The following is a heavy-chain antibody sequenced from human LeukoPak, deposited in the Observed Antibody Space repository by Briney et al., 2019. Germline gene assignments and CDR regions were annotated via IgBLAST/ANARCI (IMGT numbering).Heavy chain of an antibody. Sequence: PSETLSLTCTVSGGSISSYYWSWIRQPPGKGLEWIGYIYYSGSTNYNPSLKSRVTISVDTSKNQFSLKLSSVTAADTAVYYCAIVVADNYYYYMDVWGKGTTVTISS. CDR2: IYYSGST. D-gene: IGHD2-15*01. CDR1: GGSISSYY. V-gene: IGHV4-59*01. J-gene: IGHJ6*03. CDR3: AIVVADNYYYYMDV.